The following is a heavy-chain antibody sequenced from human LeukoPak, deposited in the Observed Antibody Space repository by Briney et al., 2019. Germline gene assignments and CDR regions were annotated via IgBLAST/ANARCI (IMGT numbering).Heavy chain of an antibody. CDR3: AADLPGGAMFDP. D-gene: IGHD3-16*01. V-gene: IGHV1-58*02. CDR2: IVVGSGNT. Sequence: TSVKVSCKAFGFTFISSTIQWVRQARGQRLEWMGWIVVGSGNTNYAQNFQERVTITRDMSTSTAYMELSSLRSEDTAVYYCAADLPGGAMFDPWGQGTLVTVSS. CDR1: GFTFISST. J-gene: IGHJ5*02.